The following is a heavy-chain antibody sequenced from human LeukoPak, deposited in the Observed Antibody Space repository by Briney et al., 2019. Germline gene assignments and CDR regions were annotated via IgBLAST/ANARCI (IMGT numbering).Heavy chain of an antibody. CDR2: ISWNSGSI. CDR1: GFTFDDYA. Sequence: GGSLRLSCAASGFTFDDYAMHWVRQAPGKGLEWVSGISWNSGSIGYADSVKGRFTISRDNAKNSLYLQMNSLRAEDTALYYCAKDGSTSDYYGSGSAHYYFDYWGQGTLVTVSS. V-gene: IGHV3-9*01. J-gene: IGHJ4*02. D-gene: IGHD3-10*01. CDR3: AKDGSTSDYYGSGSAHYYFDY.